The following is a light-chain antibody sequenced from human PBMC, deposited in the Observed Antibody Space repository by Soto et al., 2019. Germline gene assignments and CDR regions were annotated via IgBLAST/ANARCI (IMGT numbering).Light chain of an antibody. CDR2: SNN. J-gene: IGLJ3*02. Sequence: QSMLTQPPSASGTPGQRVTISCSGTSSKIGLNSVRWYQRFPGSAPKLLIYSNNQRPSGVPDRFSGSKSGTSASLAISGLQSEDEADYYCSSWDDGVSGWVFGGGTKLTVL. V-gene: IGLV1-44*01. CDR1: SSKIGLNS. CDR3: SSWDDGVSGWV.